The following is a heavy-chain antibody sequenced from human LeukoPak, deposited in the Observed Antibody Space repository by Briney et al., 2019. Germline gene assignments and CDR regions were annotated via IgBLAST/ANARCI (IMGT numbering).Heavy chain of an antibody. CDR3: ASAGFQQKRNYYYMDV. J-gene: IGHJ6*03. Sequence: GGSLRLSCVASGFTFNNYAMNWVRQAPGKGLEWVSAIGSSGGSKYYADSVKGRFTISRDNSKNTVNLQMNSLRVEDMAVYYCASAGFQQKRNYYYMDVWGNGTTVTISS. D-gene: IGHD3-10*01. CDR2: IGSSGGSK. CDR1: GFTFNNYA. V-gene: IGHV3-23*01.